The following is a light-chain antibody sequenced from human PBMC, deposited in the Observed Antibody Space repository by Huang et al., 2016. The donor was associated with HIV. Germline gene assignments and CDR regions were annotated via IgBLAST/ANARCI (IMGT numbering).Light chain of an antibody. V-gene: IGKV3-15*01. CDR2: DTS. CDR3: QHYNNWPLS. J-gene: IGKJ4*01. Sequence: EIVMTQSPAVLSLSPGERATLSCTSSQSVANKLAWYQQKPGRAPILVIYDTSTRSSGVPARFSVSGSGTKFTLTISGLQSEDFAVYYCQHYNNWPLSFGGGTRVEI. CDR1: QSVANK.